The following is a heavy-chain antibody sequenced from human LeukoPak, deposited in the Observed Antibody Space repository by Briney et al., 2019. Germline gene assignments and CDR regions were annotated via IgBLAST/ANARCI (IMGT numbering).Heavy chain of an antibody. Sequence: SETLSLTCAVSGGSISSGGYSWSWIRQPPGKGLEWIGYIYHSGSTYYNPSLKSRVTISVDRSKNQFSLKLSSVTAADTAVYYCARGLWFAELLPQGHTSFDYWGQGTLVTVSS. CDR3: ARGLWFAELLPQGHTSFDY. CDR2: IYHSGST. D-gene: IGHD3-10*01. CDR1: GGSISSGGYS. V-gene: IGHV4-30-2*01. J-gene: IGHJ4*02.